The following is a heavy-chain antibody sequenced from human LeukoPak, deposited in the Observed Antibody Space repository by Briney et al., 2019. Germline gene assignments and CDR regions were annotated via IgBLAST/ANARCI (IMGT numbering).Heavy chain of an antibody. CDR2: IFYSGTT. D-gene: IGHD6-19*01. CDR1: GDSMSSSLYF. J-gene: IGHJ4*02. V-gene: IGHV4-39*01. Sequence: PSETLSLTCTVSGDSMSSSLYFWGWVRQPPGKGLEWIGSIFYSGTTYYGPSLKSRVSMSIDTSERRFSLRLRSVTASDTALYYCARHPDSNGHPRYFDNWGQGILVTVSS. CDR3: ARHPDSNGHPRYFDN.